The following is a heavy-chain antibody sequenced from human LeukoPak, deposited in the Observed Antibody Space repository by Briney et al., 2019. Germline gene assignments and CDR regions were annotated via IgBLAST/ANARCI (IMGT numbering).Heavy chain of an antibody. D-gene: IGHD2-21*02. J-gene: IGHJ4*02. CDR3: AKTTYCGVDCYSWYFDY. CDR2: INSDGSST. V-gene: IGHV3-74*01. Sequence: PGGSLRLSCAASGFTFSSYWMHWVRQAPGKGLVWVSRINSDGSSTSYADSVKGRFTISRDNSKNTLYLQVNSLRAEDTAIYHCAKTTYCGVDCYSWYFDYWGQGTLVTVSS. CDR1: GFTFSSYW.